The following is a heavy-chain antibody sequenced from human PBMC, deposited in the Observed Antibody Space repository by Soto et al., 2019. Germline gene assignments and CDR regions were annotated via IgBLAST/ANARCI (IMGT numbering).Heavy chain of an antibody. Sequence: SETLSLTSTVPGCSSSSCYWSWIRQPPGKGLEWIGYIYYSGSTNYNPSLKSRVTISVDTSKTQFSLKLSSVTAADTAVYYCARDFRRSATTSWFDPWGQGTLVTVSS. CDR1: GCSSSSCY. D-gene: IGHD4-17*01. CDR3: ARDFRRSATTSWFDP. V-gene: IGHV4-59*01. J-gene: IGHJ5*02. CDR2: IYYSGST.